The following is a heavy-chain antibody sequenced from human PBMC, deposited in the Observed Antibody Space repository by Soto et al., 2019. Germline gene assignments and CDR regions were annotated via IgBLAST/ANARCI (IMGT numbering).Heavy chain of an antibody. V-gene: IGHV1-18*01. Sequence: ASVKVSCKASGYTFTSYGISWVRQAPGQGLEWMGWISAYNGNTNYAQKLQGRVTMTTDTSTSTAYMELRSLRSDDTAVYYCAGAISGVIGAVYGMDVWGQGTTVTVSS. CDR2: ISAYNGNT. CDR1: GYTFTSYG. D-gene: IGHD3-10*01. CDR3: AGAISGVIGAVYGMDV. J-gene: IGHJ6*02.